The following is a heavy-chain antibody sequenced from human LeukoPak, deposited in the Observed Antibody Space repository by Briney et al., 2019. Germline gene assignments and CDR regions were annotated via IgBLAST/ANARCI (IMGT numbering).Heavy chain of an antibody. CDR2: ISGVGDST. V-gene: IGHV3-23*01. J-gene: IGHJ6*03. CDR3: AKRADGCSGVSCYYYYMDV. CDR1: GFTFSNYA. D-gene: IGHD2-15*01. Sequence: GGSLRLSCAASGFTFSNYAMNWVRQAPGKGLEWVSTISGVGDSTYYAESVKGRFTMSRDNSKNTVYLQMSSLRVEDTAIYYCAKRADGCSGVSCYYYYMDVWGKGTTVTVSS.